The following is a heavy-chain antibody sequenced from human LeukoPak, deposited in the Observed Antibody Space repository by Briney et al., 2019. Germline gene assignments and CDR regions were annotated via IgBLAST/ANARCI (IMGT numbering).Heavy chain of an antibody. CDR3: ATRGYSYGPLDY. J-gene: IGHJ4*02. CDR1: GYTFTSYY. Sequence: GASVKVSCKASGYTFTSYYMHWVRQAPGQGLERMGIINPSGGSTSYAQKFQGRVTMTRDTSTSTVYMELSSLRSEDTAVYYCATRGYSYGPLDYWGQGTLVTVSS. CDR2: INPSGGST. D-gene: IGHD5-18*01. V-gene: IGHV1-46*01.